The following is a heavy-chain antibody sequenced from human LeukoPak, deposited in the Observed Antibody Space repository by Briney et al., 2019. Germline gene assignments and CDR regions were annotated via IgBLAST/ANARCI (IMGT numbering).Heavy chain of an antibody. V-gene: IGHV4-59*01. D-gene: IGHD2-2*01. CDR1: GGSTRSNY. CDR3: ARDGRNCTSNYCYTYFDP. CDR2: IYYGGST. Sequence: SETLSLTCSVSGGSTRSNYWSWIRQPPGKGPEWIGYIYYGGSTNYNPSLKSRVTISIDTSKNQFSLQLNSVTASDTAVYYCARDGRNCTSNYCYTYFDPWGPGILVTVSS. J-gene: IGHJ5*02.